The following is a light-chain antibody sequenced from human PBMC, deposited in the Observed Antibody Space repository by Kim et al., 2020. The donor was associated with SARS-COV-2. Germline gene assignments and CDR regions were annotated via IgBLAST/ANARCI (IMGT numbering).Light chain of an antibody. CDR2: DAS. CDR1: QSVSSY. V-gene: IGKV3-11*01. Sequence: SLSQRERATLSCRASQSVSSYLAWYQQKPGQAPRLLIYDASNRATGIPARFSGSGSGTDFTLTISSLEPEDFAVYYCQQRSNWLTFGGGTKVDIK. CDR3: QQRSNWLT. J-gene: IGKJ4*01.